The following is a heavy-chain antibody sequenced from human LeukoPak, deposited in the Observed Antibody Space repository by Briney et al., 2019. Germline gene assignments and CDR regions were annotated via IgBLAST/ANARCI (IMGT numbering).Heavy chain of an antibody. CDR1: GCSISSYY. D-gene: IGHD1-26*01. Sequence: SETLSLTCTVSGCSISSYYWGWIRQPPGQGLEWIGEISLAGQTNYNPSLNGRVTMSLDKSSNQLSLNLTSLTAADTATYYCSRESGAFCPFGYWGQGTLVIVSS. CDR3: SRESGAFCPFGY. CDR2: ISLAGQT. J-gene: IGHJ4*02. V-gene: IGHV4-59*12.